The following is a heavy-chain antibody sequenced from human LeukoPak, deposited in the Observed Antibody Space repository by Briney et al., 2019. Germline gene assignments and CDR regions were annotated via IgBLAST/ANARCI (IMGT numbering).Heavy chain of an antibody. CDR3: ARRDGYCSSTSCYDYYYYGMDV. CDR1: GFXFSGYA. V-gene: IGHV3-23*01. J-gene: IGHJ6*02. Sequence: GGSLRLSCEASGFXFSGYAVSWVRQAPGKGLEWVSGFGTDGNTHYAESVRGRFDISRDTSKTTVYLQMNSLRAEDTALYYCARRDGYCSSTSCYDYYYYGMDVWGQGTTVTVSS. CDR2: FGTDGNT. D-gene: IGHD2-2*01.